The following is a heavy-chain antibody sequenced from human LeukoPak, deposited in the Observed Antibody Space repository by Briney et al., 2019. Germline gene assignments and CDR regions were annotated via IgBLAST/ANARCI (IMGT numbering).Heavy chain of an antibody. Sequence: ASVKVSCKASGYTFTSYAMHWVRQAPGQRLEWMGWINAGNGNTKYSQEFQGRVTITRDTSASTAYMELSSLSSEDMAVYYCARGRGDGIYLPYYFDYWGQGTLVTVSS. J-gene: IGHJ4*02. CDR2: INAGNGNT. CDR1: GYTFTSYA. CDR3: ARGRGDGIYLPYYFDY. V-gene: IGHV1-3*03. D-gene: IGHD5-24*01.